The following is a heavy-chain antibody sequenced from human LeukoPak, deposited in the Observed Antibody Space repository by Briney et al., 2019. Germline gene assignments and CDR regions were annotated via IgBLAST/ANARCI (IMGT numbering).Heavy chain of an antibody. D-gene: IGHD2-2*01. J-gene: IGHJ4*02. CDR1: GGTFSSYA. CDR2: IIPIFGTA. Sequence: SVKVSCKASGGTFSSYAISWVRQAPGQGLEWMGGIIPIFGTANYAQKFQGRVTITADESTSTAYMELSSLRSEDTAVYYCASLPARYCSSTSCYDFDYWGQGTLVTVPS. CDR3: ASLPARYCSSTSCYDFDY. V-gene: IGHV1-69*13.